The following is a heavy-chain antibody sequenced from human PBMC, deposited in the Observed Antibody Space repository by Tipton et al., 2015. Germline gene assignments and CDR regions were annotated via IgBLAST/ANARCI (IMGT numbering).Heavy chain of an antibody. J-gene: IGHJ4*02. CDR2: IYYSGST. CDR3: ARVGSSSSWYPFDY. V-gene: IGHV4-61*01. Sequence: TLSLTCTVSSASVSSGIYYWNWIRQPPGKGLEWIGYIYYSGSTNYNPSLKSRVIISVDTSKNQFSLKLSSVTAADTAVYYCARVGSSSSWYPFDYWGQGTLVTVSS. CDR1: SASVSSGIYY. D-gene: IGHD6-13*01.